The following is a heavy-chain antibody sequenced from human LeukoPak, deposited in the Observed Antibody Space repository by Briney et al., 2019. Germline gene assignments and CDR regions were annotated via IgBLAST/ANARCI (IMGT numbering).Heavy chain of an antibody. CDR1: GWRLRNYW. CDR3: ARSPNTGTADF. CDR2: INEHGTEE. D-gene: IGHD1-7*01. Sequence: PGGSLRLSCTVSGWRLRNYWMSSARQAPGKGLEWVGNINEHGTEEFYVGSVTGRFSISRDNTKSTVFLQMNSLRLDDTAIYYCARSPNTGTADFWGEGTLVTVSS. V-gene: IGHV3-7*01. J-gene: IGHJ4*02.